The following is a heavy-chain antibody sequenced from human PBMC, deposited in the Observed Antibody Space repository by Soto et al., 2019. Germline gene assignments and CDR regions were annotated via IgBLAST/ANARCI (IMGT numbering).Heavy chain of an antibody. CDR2: ISAYNGNT. CDR1: GYTFTSYG. D-gene: IGHD3-3*01. J-gene: IGHJ6*03. V-gene: IGHV1-18*01. Sequence: ASVKVSCKASGYTFTSYGISWVRQAPGQGLEWMGWISAYNGNTNYAQKLQGRVTMTTDTSTSTAYMELRSLRSDDTAVYYCARGGRLYYDFWGGYHRYYMDVWGKGTTVTVSS. CDR3: ARGGRLYYDFWGGYHRYYMDV.